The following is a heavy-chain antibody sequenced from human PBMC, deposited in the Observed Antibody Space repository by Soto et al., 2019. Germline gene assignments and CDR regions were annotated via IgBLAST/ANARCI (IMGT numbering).Heavy chain of an antibody. D-gene: IGHD3-10*01. Sequence: QITFKESRPTLVKPTQTLTLTCTFSGFSLCTSGVGVGCIRQPPGKALELLALIFWDDDKRYSRSQRSRLTITKDTSKKQVVLIMTNMDPLDSATYYCAHTPRRYGSGIGRVYPWRKRTLVTFSS. CDR2: IFWDDDK. V-gene: IGHV2-5*02. CDR3: AHTPRRYGSGIGRVYP. CDR1: GFSLCTSGVG. J-gene: IGHJ5*02.